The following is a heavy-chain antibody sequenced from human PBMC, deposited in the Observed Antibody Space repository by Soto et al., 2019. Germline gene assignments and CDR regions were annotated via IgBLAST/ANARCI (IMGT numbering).Heavy chain of an antibody. CDR1: GGSFSGYY. Sequence: SETLSLTCAVYGGSFSGYYWSWIRQPPGKGLEWIGEINHSGSTNYNPSLKSRVTISVDTSKNQFSLKLSSVTAADTAVYYCARRSQQQLVRGINWFDPWGQETLLTAFS. V-gene: IGHV4-34*01. CDR3: ARRSQQQLVRGINWFDP. CDR2: INHSGST. J-gene: IGHJ5*02. D-gene: IGHD6-13*01.